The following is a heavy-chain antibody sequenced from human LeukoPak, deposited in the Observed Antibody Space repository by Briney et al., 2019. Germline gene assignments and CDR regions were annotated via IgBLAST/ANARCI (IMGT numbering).Heavy chain of an antibody. V-gene: IGHV1-69*05. CDR3: ARRGSGWYGLNY. CDR2: IIPIFGKA. J-gene: IGHJ4*02. CDR1: GGTFNSYA. D-gene: IGHD6-19*01. Sequence: ASVKVSCKASGGTFNSYAISWVRQAPGQGLEWMGRIIPIFGKANYAQKFQVRVTITTDESTSTAYMELSSLRSEDTAVYYCARRGSGWYGLNYWGQGTLVTVSS.